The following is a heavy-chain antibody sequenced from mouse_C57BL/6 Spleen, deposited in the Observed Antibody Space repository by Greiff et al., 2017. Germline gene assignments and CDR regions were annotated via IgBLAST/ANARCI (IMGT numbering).Heavy chain of an antibody. D-gene: IGHD2-3*01. CDR2: ISDGGSYT. Sequence: EVKLVESGGGLVKPGGSLKLSCAASGFTFSSYAMSWVRQTPEKRLEWVATISDGGSYTYYPDNVKGRFTISRDNAKNNLYLQMSHLKSEDTAMYYCARDRGLLPFDYWGQGTTLTVSA. CDR1: GFTFSSYA. V-gene: IGHV5-4*01. J-gene: IGHJ2*01. CDR3: ARDRGLLPFDY.